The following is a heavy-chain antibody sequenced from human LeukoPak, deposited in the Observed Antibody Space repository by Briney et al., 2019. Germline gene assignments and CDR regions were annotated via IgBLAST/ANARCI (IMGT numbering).Heavy chain of an antibody. D-gene: IGHD3-22*01. Sequence: PGGSLRLSCAATGFTLSGHSMNWVRQAPGKGLDWVSSISPTSAYIYYQDSVKGRFTISRDDAKNSLYLKMDSLRAEDAAVYYCARTIYYYESTSYFSDAFDVWGQGTMVTVSS. CDR3: ARTIYYYESTSYFSDAFDV. CDR2: ISPTSAYI. CDR1: GFTLSGHS. J-gene: IGHJ3*01. V-gene: IGHV3-21*01.